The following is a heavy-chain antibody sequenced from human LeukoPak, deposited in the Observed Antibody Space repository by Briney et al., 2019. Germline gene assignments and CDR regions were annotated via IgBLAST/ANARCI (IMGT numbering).Heavy chain of an antibody. D-gene: IGHD1-1*01. CDR1: GGTFSSYA. J-gene: IGHJ4*02. CDR3: ARDSRGVPPHAFDY. Sequence: SVKVSCKASGGTFSSYAISWGRQAPGQGLEWMGGIIPIFGTANYAQKFQGRVTITTDESTSTAYMELSSLRSEDTAVYYCARDSRGVPPHAFDYWGQGTLVTVSS. CDR2: IIPIFGTA. V-gene: IGHV1-69*05.